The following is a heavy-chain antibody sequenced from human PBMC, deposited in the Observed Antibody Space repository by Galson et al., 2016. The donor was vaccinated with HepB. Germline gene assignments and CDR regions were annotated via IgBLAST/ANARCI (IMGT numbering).Heavy chain of an antibody. J-gene: IGHJ4*02. CDR2: ISAYSGNT. D-gene: IGHD6-13*01. CDR3: ARDQQHALVD. V-gene: IGHV1-18*01. Sequence: QSGAEVKRPGASVKVSCKASGYTFTRNGISWVRQAPGQGLEWMGWISAYSGNTNYAQKLQGRVTMTTDTSTSTAYMELRSLGSDDTAVYYCARDQQHALVDWGQGTLVTVSS. CDR1: GYTFTRNG.